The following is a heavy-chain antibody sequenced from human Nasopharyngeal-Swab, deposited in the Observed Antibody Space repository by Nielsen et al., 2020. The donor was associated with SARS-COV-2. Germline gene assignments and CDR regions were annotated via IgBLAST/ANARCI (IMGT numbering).Heavy chain of an antibody. CDR3: TRRQLGHYSGSGSYFDF. V-gene: IGHV5-51*01. D-gene: IGHD3-10*01. CDR2: IWPGDSDV. J-gene: IGHJ4*02. Sequence: GESLKISCKASGYSFTNEWIGWVRQMPGKGLEWMGIIWPGDSDVMYNPSFQGQVTISADKSINTAYLQWSSLKTSDTAIYYCTRRQLGHYSGSGSYFDFWGQGTLLTVSS. CDR1: GYSFTNEW.